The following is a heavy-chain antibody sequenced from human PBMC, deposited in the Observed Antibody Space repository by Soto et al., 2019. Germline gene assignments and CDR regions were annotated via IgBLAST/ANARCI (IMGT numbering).Heavy chain of an antibody. J-gene: IGHJ6*02. D-gene: IGHD3-22*01. CDR1: VGSISSGGYS. Sequence: SETLSLTCAVSVGSISSGGYSWSWIRQPPGKGLEWIGYIYHSGSTYYNPSLKSRVTISVDRSKNQFSLKLSSVTAADTAVYYCARVASGYYDSSGYYTWNYGMDVWGQGTTVTVSS. CDR2: IYHSGST. CDR3: ARVASGYYDSSGYYTWNYGMDV. V-gene: IGHV4-30-2*01.